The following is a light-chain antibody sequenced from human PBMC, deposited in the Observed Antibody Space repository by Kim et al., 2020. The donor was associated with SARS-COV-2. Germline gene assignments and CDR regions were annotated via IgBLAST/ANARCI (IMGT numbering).Light chain of an antibody. J-gene: IGLJ2*01. CDR2: RDT. Sequence: SYELTQPLSVSVALGQTARITCGGNNIGSKSVHWYQQKPGQAPVLVIYRDTNRPSGIPERFSGSNSGNTATLSISRAQAGDEADFYCQVWASSTGIFGGG. CDR3: QVWASSTGI. CDR1: NIGSKS. V-gene: IGLV3-9*01.